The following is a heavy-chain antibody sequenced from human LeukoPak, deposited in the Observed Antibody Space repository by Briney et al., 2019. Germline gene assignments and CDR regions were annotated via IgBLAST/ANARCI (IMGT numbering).Heavy chain of an antibody. V-gene: IGHV4-39*02. Sequence: TSETLSLTCTVSGGSISNTFYYWGWIRQPPGKGFEWIGGIYYSGSTHYNPSLKSRVTISVDTSKNQFSLKLSSVTAAATAVYYCAREAEYCSSTSCYPSFDPWGQGTLVTVSS. CDR3: AREAEYCSSTSCYPSFDP. D-gene: IGHD2-2*01. CDR1: GGSISNTFYY. J-gene: IGHJ5*02. CDR2: IYYSGST.